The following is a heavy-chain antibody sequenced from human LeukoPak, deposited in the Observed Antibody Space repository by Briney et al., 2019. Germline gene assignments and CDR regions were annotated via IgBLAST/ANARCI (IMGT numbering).Heavy chain of an antibody. CDR2: ISAYNGNI. J-gene: IGHJ5*02. Sequence: ASVKVSCKASGYTFTSYGISWVRQAPGQGVGWMGWISAYNGNINYAQKLQGRVTMTTDTSTSTAYMELRSLRSDDTAVYYCARCIGSSTSCLAEISWFDPWGQGTLVTVSS. CDR1: GYTFTSYG. D-gene: IGHD2-2*01. CDR3: ARCIGSSTSCLAEISWFDP. V-gene: IGHV1-18*01.